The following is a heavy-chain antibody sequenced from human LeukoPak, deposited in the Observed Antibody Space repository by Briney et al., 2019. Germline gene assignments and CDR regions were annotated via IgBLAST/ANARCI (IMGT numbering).Heavy chain of an antibody. V-gene: IGHV1-58*02. D-gene: IGHD5-24*01. CDR1: GFTFTSSA. CDR2: IVVGSGNT. CDR3: AAVPVYKMATIPAGY. J-gene: IGHJ4*02. Sequence: SVKVSCKASGFTFTSSAMQWVRQARGQRLEWIGWIVVGSGNTNYAQKFQERVTITRDMSTSTAYMELSSLRSEDTAVYYCAAVPVYKMATIPAGYWGQGTLVTVSS.